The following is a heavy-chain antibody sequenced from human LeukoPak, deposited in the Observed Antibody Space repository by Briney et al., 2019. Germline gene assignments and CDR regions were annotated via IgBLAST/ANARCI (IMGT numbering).Heavy chain of an antibody. CDR2: IFYTGNT. CDR3: ARDRAMGGSSWLEDY. D-gene: IGHD6-13*01. CDR1: GGSISSSSYY. J-gene: IGHJ4*02. V-gene: IGHV4-39*07. Sequence: SETLSLTCTVSGGSISSSSYYWGWIRQPPGKGLEWIGSIFYTGNTYYNPSLKSRITISIDTSKNQFSLKLSSVTAADTAVYYCARDRAMGGSSWLEDYWGQGTLVTVSS.